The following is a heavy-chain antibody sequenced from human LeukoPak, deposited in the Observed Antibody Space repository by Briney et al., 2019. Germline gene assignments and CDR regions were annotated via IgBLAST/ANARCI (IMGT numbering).Heavy chain of an antibody. CDR2: ITADGSGT. CDR1: GFTFSSYW. Sequence: GESLRLSCAASGFTFSSYWMHWVRQAPGKGLVWVSRITADGSGTNYADSVKGRFTISRDNAKNTMYLQMNSLKPEDTAVYYCARFVVVTAGDYWGQGALVTVSS. J-gene: IGHJ4*02. D-gene: IGHD2-21*02. V-gene: IGHV3-74*01. CDR3: ARFVVVTAGDY.